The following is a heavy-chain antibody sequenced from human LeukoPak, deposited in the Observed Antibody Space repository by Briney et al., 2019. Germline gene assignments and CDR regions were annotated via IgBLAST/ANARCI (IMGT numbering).Heavy chain of an antibody. V-gene: IGHV4-61*08. CDR2: IYYSGST. J-gene: IGHJ6*03. CDR3: ASQYANYYYYYMDV. D-gene: IGHD2-8*01. CDR1: GGSISSGDYY. Sequence: SETLSLTCTVSGGSISSGDYYWSWIRQPPGKGLEWIGYIYYSGSTNYNPSLKSRVTISVDTSKNQFSLKLSSVTAADTAVYYCASQYANYYYYYMDVWGKGTTVTVSS.